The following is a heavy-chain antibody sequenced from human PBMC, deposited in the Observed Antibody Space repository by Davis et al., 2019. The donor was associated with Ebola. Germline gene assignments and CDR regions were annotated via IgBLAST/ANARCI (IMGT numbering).Heavy chain of an antibody. J-gene: IGHJ5*01. CDR1: GFTFRNYW. D-gene: IGHD4-17*01. Sequence: GESLKISCAASGFTFRNYWMHWVRQAPGKGLVWVSRIKTDGSSITYADSVKGRFTISRDNAKSTVYLQMNSLRAEDTAVYYCTRVGYGDSWRWFDSWGQGTLVTVSS. V-gene: IGHV3-74*03. CDR2: IKTDGSSI. CDR3: TRVGYGDSWRWFDS.